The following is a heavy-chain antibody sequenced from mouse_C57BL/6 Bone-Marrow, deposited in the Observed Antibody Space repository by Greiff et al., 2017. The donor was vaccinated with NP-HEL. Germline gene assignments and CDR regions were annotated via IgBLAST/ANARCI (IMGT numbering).Heavy chain of an antibody. CDR2: INPSNGGT. CDR3: ARGRDNAQARDYFDY. J-gene: IGHJ2*01. CDR1: GYTFTSYW. Sequence: QVQLQQPGTELVKPGASVMLSCKASGYTFTSYWMHWVKQRPGQGLEWIGNINPSNGGTNYNEKFKSKATLTVDKSSSTAYMQLSSLTSEDSAVYYCARGRDNAQARDYFDYWGQGTTLTVSS. D-gene: IGHD3-2*02. V-gene: IGHV1-53*01.